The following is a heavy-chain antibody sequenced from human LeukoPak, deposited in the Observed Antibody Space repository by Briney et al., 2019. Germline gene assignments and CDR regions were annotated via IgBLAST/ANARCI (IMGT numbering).Heavy chain of an antibody. Sequence: SETLSLTCAVYGGSFSGYYWSWIRQPPGKGLEWIGEINHSGSTNYNPSLKSRVTISVDTSKNQFSLKLSSVTAADTAVYYCARVSLAFTVTTISIFLDYWGQGTLVTVSS. CDR3: ARVSLAFTVTTISIFLDY. V-gene: IGHV4-34*01. CDR1: GGSFSGYY. D-gene: IGHD4-17*01. CDR2: INHSGST. J-gene: IGHJ4*02.